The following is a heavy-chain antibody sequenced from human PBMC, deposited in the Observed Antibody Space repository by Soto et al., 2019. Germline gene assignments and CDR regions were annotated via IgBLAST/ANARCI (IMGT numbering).Heavy chain of an antibody. Sequence: QVQLVESGGGVVQPGRSLRLSCAASGFTFSSYTMHWVRQAPDKGLEWVAVISYDGSNQYYTDSVKGRFTISRDNSKNTLDLQMNSLTAEDTAVYYCASPSRGVVVVAALDYWGQGTLVTVSS. J-gene: IGHJ4*02. CDR2: ISYDGSNQ. CDR1: GFTFSSYT. CDR3: ASPSRGVVVVAALDY. D-gene: IGHD2-15*01. V-gene: IGHV3-30-3*01.